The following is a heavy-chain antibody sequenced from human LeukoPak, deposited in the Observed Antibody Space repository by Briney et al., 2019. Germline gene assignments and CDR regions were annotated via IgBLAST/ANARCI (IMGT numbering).Heavy chain of an antibody. CDR2: INPSGGST. V-gene: IGHV1-46*01. CDR3: ARVKDYGDYVPYWYFDL. Sequence: ASVKVSCKASGYTFTSYYMHWVRQAPGQWLEWMGIINPSGGSTSYAQKFQGRVTMTRDTSTSTVYMELSSLRSEDTAVYYCARVKDYGDYVPYWYFDLWGRGTLVTVSS. J-gene: IGHJ2*01. D-gene: IGHD4-17*01. CDR1: GYTFTSYY.